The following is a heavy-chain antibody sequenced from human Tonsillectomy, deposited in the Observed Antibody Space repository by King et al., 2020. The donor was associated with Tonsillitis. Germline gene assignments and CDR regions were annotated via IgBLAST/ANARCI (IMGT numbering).Heavy chain of an antibody. CDR2: MNPNSGNT. J-gene: IGHJ6*02. CDR1: GYTFTSYD. V-gene: IGHV1-8*01. D-gene: IGHD2-2*01. CDR3: ARGGHIVVVPAAPSYGMDV. Sequence: EQLVQSGAEVKKPGASVKVSCKASGYTFTSYDINWVRQATGQGLEWMGWMNPNSGNTGYAQKFQGRVTMTRNTSISTAYMELSSLRSEDTAVYYCARGGHIVVVPAAPSYGMDVWGQGTTVTVSS.